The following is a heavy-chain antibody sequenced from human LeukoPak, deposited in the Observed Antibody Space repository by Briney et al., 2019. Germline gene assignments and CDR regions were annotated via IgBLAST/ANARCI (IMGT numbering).Heavy chain of an antibody. Sequence: WASVKVSCKASGYTFTSYAINWVRQAPGQGLELMGWINTNTGKPTYAQAFTGRCVFSLDTSVSTAYLQISSLKAEDTAVNYCARSHRDWYVNTAGHWGQGTLVTVSS. V-gene: IGHV7-4-1*02. CDR1: GYTFTSYA. CDR3: ARSHRDWYVNTAGH. J-gene: IGHJ4*02. D-gene: IGHD3/OR15-3a*01. CDR2: INTNTGKP.